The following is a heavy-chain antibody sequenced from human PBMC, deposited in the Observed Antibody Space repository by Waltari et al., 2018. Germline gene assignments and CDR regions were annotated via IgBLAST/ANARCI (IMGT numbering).Heavy chain of an antibody. V-gene: IGHV4-4*07. CDR1: GDSIIRYY. J-gene: IGHJ2*01. CDR2: IFINESP. Sequence: QVQLQESGPGLVKPSETLSLSCATSGDSIIRYYWSWIRQPAGNGLDWIGHIFINESPKYKPAFESRITMSVDTSKNHFSLQLTSVTAADTAVYYCARDRRSYNSRTYLPNWYFDLWGRGTLVTVSS. CDR3: ARDRRSYNSRTYLPNWYFDL. D-gene: IGHD3-22*01.